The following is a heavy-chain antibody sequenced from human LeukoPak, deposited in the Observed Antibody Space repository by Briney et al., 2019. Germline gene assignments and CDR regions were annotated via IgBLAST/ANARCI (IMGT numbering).Heavy chain of an antibody. D-gene: IGHD1-26*01. V-gene: IGHV3-21*01. Sequence: PGGSLRLSCAASGFTFSSYSMNWVRQAPGKGLEWVSSISSSSSYIYYADSVKGRFTISRDNAKNSLYLQMNSLRAEDTAVYYCAKDLRWEPPDGVDYWGQGTLVTVSS. CDR3: AKDLRWEPPDGVDY. CDR1: GFTFSSYS. J-gene: IGHJ4*02. CDR2: ISSSSSYI.